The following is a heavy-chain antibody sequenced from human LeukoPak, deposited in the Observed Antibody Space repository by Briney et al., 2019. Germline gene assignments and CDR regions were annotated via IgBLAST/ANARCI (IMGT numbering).Heavy chain of an antibody. J-gene: IGHJ4*02. CDR2: ISYDGSNK. CDR1: GFTFSSYA. D-gene: IGHD3-22*01. Sequence: GGSLRLSCAASGFTFSSYAMHWVRQAPGKGLEWVAVISYDGSNKYYADSVKGRFTISRDNSKNTLYLQMNSLRAEDTAVYYCAKNYYDSSGLFDYWGQGTLVTVSS. CDR3: AKNYYDSSGLFDY. V-gene: IGHV3-30*04.